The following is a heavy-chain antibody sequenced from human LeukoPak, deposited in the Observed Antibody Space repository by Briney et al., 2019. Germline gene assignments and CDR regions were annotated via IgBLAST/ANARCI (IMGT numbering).Heavy chain of an antibody. V-gene: IGHV4-59*08. D-gene: IGHD3-16*01. J-gene: IGHJ5*02. CDR3: ARQIGGINWFDP. CDR2: IYYSGGT. Sequence: PSETLSLTCTVSGGSISSYYWSWIRQPPGKGLEWIGYIYYSGGTNYNPSLKSRVTISVDTSKNQFSLKLSSVTAADTAVYYCARQIGGINWFDPWGQGTLVTVSS. CDR1: GGSISSYY.